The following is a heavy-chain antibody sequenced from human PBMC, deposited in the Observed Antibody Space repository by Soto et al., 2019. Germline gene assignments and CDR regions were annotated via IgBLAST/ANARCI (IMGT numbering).Heavy chain of an antibody. CDR2: ISASSSSI. J-gene: IGHJ3*02. V-gene: IGHV3-21*01. D-gene: IGHD1-20*01. Sequence: DVQLVESGGGRVKPGGSLRLSGAASGFNFIPFSMNWFRQAPGKGLGWVSSISASSSSIYYAESVKGRFTVSRDNAKNSLYLQMNSLTAEDTALYYCVRDAYNRDAFDIWGQGTTVTVSS. CDR3: VRDAYNRDAFDI. CDR1: GFNFIPFS.